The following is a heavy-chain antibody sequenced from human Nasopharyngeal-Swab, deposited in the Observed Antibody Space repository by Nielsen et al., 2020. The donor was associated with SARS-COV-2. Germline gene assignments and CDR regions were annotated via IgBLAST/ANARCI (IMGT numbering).Heavy chain of an antibody. V-gene: IGHV3-74*01. J-gene: IGHJ6*03. CDR2: INSDGSST. CDR3: ASLYGDYYYYYMDV. D-gene: IGHD4/OR15-4a*01. Sequence: WIRQPPGEGLVWVSRINSDGSSTSYADSVKGRFTISRDNAKNTLYLQMNSLRAEDTAVYYCASLYGDYYYYYMDVWGKGTTVTVSS.